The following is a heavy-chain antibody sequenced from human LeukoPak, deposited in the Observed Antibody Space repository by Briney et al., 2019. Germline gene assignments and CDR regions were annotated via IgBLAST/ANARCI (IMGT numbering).Heavy chain of an antibody. CDR2: ISGSGGST. CDR1: GFTFSSYA. Sequence: GGSLRLSCAASGFTFSSYAMSWVRQAPGKGLEWVSAISGSGGSTYYAGSVKGRFTISRDNSKNTLYLQMNSLRAEDTAVYYCAKDEPRAAVAGNPFDYWGQGTLVTVSS. V-gene: IGHV3-23*01. J-gene: IGHJ4*02. D-gene: IGHD6-19*01. CDR3: AKDEPRAAVAGNPFDY.